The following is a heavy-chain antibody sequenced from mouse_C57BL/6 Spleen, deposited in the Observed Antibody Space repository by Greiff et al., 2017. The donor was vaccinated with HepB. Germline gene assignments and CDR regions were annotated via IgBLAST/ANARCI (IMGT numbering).Heavy chain of an antibody. CDR1: GYSITSGYD. J-gene: IGHJ2*01. Sequence: EVQLQESGPGMVKPSQSLSLTCTVTGYSITSGYDWHWIRHFPGNKLEWMGYISYSGSTNYNPSLKSRISITHDTSKNHFFLKLNSVTTEDTATYYCARSIYYGYFDYWGQGTTLTVSS. D-gene: IGHD2-1*01. V-gene: IGHV3-1*01. CDR3: ARSIYYGYFDY. CDR2: ISYSGST.